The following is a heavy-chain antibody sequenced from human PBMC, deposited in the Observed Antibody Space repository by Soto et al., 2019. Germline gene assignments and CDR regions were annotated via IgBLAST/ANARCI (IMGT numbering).Heavy chain of an antibody. CDR1: GFTFSSYS. D-gene: IGHD3-10*01. V-gene: IGHV3-23*01. J-gene: IGHJ4*02. CDR2: FRTGGDDGTT. Sequence: GGSLRLSCAASGFTFSSYSMSWVRQAPGKGLEWVSGFRTGGDDGTTYYADSVKGRFTISRDNSKNTLFLQMNSLRAEDTAIYYCAKKVSSGPGSQYFDYWGQGTLVTVSS. CDR3: AKKVSSGPGSQYFDY.